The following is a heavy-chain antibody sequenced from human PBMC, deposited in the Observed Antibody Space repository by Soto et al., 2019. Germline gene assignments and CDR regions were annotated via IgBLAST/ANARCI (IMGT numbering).Heavy chain of an antibody. D-gene: IGHD2-8*02. Sequence: GGSLRLSCAASGFTFSNAWMNWVRQAPGKGLEWVGRIKSKTDGGTTDYAAPVKGRFTISRDDSKNTLYLQMNSLKTEDTAVYYCTTDGLVAVQKYYYYYYGMDVWGQGTTVTVSS. CDR2: IKSKTDGGTT. CDR1: GFTFSNAW. CDR3: TTDGLVAVQKYYYYYYGMDV. J-gene: IGHJ6*02. V-gene: IGHV3-15*07.